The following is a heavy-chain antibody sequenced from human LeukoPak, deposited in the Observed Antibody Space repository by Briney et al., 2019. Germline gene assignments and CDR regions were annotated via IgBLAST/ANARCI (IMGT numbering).Heavy chain of an antibody. V-gene: IGHV3-48*01. J-gene: IGHJ5*02. CDR2: IRSSSET. Sequence: GGSPRLSCAASGFIFSQYSMNWVRQAPGKGLEWVSHIRSSSETFYADSVKGRFTISRDNARNSLYLQMNNLRGEDTAIYYCARDAGNSGYGCDLWGQGTLVTVSS. CDR1: GFIFSQYS. CDR3: ARDAGNSGYGCDL. D-gene: IGHD5-12*01.